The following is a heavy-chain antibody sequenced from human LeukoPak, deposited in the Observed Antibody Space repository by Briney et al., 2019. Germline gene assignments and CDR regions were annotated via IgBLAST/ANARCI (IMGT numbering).Heavy chain of an antibody. CDR1: GGSITSSSHY. CDR3: HFKYCSSSTCFYYFDY. D-gene: IGHD2-2*01. J-gene: IGHJ4*02. V-gene: IGHV4-39*01. CDR2: IYYSGIT. Sequence: SETLSLTCTVSGGSITSSSHYWGWIRQPPGKGLEWIGSIYYSGITYYNPSLRSRVTISVDTSKNQFSLKLSSVTATDTAVYYCHFKYCSSSTCFYYFDYWGQGTLVTVSS.